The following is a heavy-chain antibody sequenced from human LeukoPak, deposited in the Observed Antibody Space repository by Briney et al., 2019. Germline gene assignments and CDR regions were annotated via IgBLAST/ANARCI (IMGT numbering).Heavy chain of an antibody. V-gene: IGHV3-23*01. CDR3: AKTSPEDLYFDY. D-gene: IGHD3-3*01. J-gene: IGHJ4*02. CDR1: GLTFSRYA. CDR2: ISGSGGST. Sequence: GESLRLSCAASGLTFSRYAMTWVRQTPGKGLEWVSAISGSGGSTYYADSVKGRFTISRDNSKNTLYLQMNSLRAEDTAVYYCAKTSPEDLYFDYWGQGTLVTVSS.